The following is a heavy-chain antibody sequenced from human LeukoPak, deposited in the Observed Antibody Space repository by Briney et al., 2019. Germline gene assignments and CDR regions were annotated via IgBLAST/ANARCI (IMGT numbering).Heavy chain of an antibody. CDR2: ITRDGSYA. J-gene: IGHJ4*02. CDR3: ARDGDGYNFDF. V-gene: IGHV3-74*01. Sequence: GGSLRLSCAASGFAFSNYWMHWIRQVPGKGLAWVSRITRDGSYANYADSVKGRFTFSRDNARNTLYLQMNSLRAEDTAVYYCARDGDGYNFDFWGQGALVTVSS. D-gene: IGHD5-24*01. CDR1: GFAFSNYW.